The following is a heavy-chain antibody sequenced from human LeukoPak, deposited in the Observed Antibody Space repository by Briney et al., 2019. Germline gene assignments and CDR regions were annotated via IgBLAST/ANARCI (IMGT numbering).Heavy chain of an antibody. CDR3: ARVDGDYVRNNYFDY. CDR2: IYYSGST. V-gene: IGHV4-31*03. J-gene: IGHJ4*02. D-gene: IGHD4-17*01. Sequence: SETLSLTCTVSGGSISSGGYYWSWIRQHPGKGREWIGYIYYSGSTYYNPSLKGRVTISVDTSKNQFSLKLSSVTAADTAVYYCARVDGDYVRNNYFDYWGQGTLVTVSS. CDR1: GGSISSGGYY.